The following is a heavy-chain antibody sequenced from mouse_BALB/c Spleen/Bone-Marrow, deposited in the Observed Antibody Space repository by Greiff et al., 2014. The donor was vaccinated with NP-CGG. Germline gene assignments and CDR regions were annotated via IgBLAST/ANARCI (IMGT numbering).Heavy chain of an antibody. J-gene: IGHJ2*01. Sequence: QVQLQQSGTELVRPGTSVKISCKASGYAFTNYWLGWVKQRPGHGLEWIGDIYPGSGNTYYNEKFKGKATLTADKSSSTAYMQLSGLTSEDSAVYFCTRRRSLDHWGQGTTLTVSS. CDR2: IYPGSGNT. CDR1: GYAFTNYW. CDR3: TRRRSLDH. V-gene: IGHV1-63*01.